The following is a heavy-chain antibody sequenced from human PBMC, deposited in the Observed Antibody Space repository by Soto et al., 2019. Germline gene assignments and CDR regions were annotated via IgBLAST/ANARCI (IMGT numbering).Heavy chain of an antibody. V-gene: IGHV3-48*03. D-gene: IGHD3-16*01. Sequence: GGSLRLSCAASGFSFTTFEMNWVRQAPGKGLEWLSYISGGGGTTYYAASVKGRFTISRDNTKNSLFLQMSSLRDEDPGVYFCVGGGLSYFDYWGQGAVVSVCS. J-gene: IGHJ4*02. CDR2: ISGGGGTT. CDR3: VGGGLSYFDY. CDR1: GFSFTTFE.